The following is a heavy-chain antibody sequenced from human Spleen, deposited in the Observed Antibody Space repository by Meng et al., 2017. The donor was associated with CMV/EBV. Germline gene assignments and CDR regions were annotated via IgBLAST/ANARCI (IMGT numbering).Heavy chain of an antibody. CDR2: IKQDGSEK. V-gene: IGHV3-7*03. D-gene: IGHD1-26*01. CDR3: ARGGSYYSRGLDY. CDR1: GFTFSSYW. J-gene: IGHJ4*02. Sequence: GGSLRLSCAASGFTFSSYWMSWVRQAPGKGLEWVANIKQDGSEKYYVDSVKGRFTISRDDAKNSLYLQMNSLRVEDTALYYCARGGSYYSRGLDYWGQGTLVTVSS.